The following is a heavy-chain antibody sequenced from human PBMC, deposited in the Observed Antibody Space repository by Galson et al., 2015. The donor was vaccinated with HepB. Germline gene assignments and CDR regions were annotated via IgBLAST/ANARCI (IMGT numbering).Heavy chain of an antibody. D-gene: IGHD3-3*01. V-gene: IGHV1-69-2*01. CDR3: AITDDFWSGYLYGMDV. CDR2: VDPEDGET. Sequence: VKVSCKVSGYTFTDYYMHWVQQAPGKGLEWMGLVDPEDGETIYAEKFQGRVTITADTSTDTAYMELSSLRSEDTAVYYCAITDDFWSGYLYGMDVWGQGTTVTVSS. J-gene: IGHJ6*02. CDR1: GYTFTDYY.